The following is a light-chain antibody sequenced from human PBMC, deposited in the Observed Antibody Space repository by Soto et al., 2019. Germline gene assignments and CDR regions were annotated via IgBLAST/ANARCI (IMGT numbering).Light chain of an antibody. CDR2: GAS. J-gene: IGKJ1*01. CDR1: QSVSSN. CDR3: QQYNNWPPWT. Sequence: EIVMTQSPATLSVSPGERATLSCRASQSVSSNLAWYQQKPGQAPRLLIYGASTRATGIPARFSGSGSGTAFTLTISSLPSEDFAVYCCQQYNNWPPWTFGQGTKVEIK. V-gene: IGKV3-15*01.